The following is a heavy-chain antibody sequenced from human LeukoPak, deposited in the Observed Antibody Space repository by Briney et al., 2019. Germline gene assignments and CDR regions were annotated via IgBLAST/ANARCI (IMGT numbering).Heavy chain of an antibody. D-gene: IGHD4-23*01. CDR3: ARGPPDYGGTYWYFDL. V-gene: IGHV4-59*11. CDR1: GGSISSHY. J-gene: IGHJ2*01. CDR2: IYYSGST. Sequence: PSETLSLTCTVSGGSISSHYWSWIRQPPGKGLEWIGYIYYSGSTNYNPSLKSRVTISVDTSKNQFSLNLSSVTAADTAVYYCARGPPDYGGTYWYFDLWGRGTLVTVSS.